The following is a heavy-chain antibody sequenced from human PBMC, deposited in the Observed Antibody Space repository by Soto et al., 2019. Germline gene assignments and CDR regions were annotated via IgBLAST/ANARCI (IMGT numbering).Heavy chain of an antibody. Sequence: QVQLQESGPGLVKPSQTLSLTCTVSGGSISSGGYYWSWIRRHPGKGLEWIGYIYYSGSTYYNPSLKSRVNISVDTSKNQFSLKLSSVTAADTAVYYCARDRPHYYGSGKGAFDIWGQGTMVTVSS. J-gene: IGHJ3*02. D-gene: IGHD3-10*01. CDR1: GGSISSGGYY. CDR3: ARDRPHYYGSGKGAFDI. CDR2: IYYSGST. V-gene: IGHV4-31*03.